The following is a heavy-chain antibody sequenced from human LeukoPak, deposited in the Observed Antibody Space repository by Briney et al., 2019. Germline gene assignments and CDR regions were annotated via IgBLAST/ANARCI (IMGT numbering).Heavy chain of an antibody. Sequence: GASVKVSCKASGYTFTSYYMHWMRQAPGQGLEWMGIINPSGGSTSYAQKFQGRVTMTRDTSTSTVYMELSSLRSEDTAVYYCARAPVPAAFPHNWFDPWGQGTLVTVSS. CDR3: ARAPVPAAFPHNWFDP. V-gene: IGHV1-46*01. CDR2: INPSGGST. D-gene: IGHD2-2*01. J-gene: IGHJ5*02. CDR1: GYTFTSYY.